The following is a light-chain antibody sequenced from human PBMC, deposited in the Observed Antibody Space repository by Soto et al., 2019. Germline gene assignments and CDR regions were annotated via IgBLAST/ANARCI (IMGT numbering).Light chain of an antibody. V-gene: IGLV2-14*01. Sequence: QSVLTQPASVSGSPGQSITISCTGTSSDVGGYNYVSWYQQHPGKAPKLMIYDVSNRPSGVSNRFSGSKSGNTASLTISGLQAEDEADYYCSSYTTSGGLVFGGGTKVTVL. J-gene: IGLJ2*01. CDR1: SSDVGGYNY. CDR2: DVS. CDR3: SSYTTSGGLV.